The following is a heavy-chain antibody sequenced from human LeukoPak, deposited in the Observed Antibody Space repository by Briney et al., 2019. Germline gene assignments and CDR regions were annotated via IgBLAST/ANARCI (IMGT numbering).Heavy chain of an antibody. CDR1: GFTFSSYS. V-gene: IGHV3-21*01. CDR2: ISSSSSSI. Sequence: GGSRRLSCAAPGFTFSSYSMNWVRQAPGKGLEWVSLISSSSSSIFYADSVKGRFTISRDSAKNSLYLQMNSLRGEGTAVYYCARTPPGGWYGSLDYWGQGTLLTVSS. D-gene: IGHD6-19*01. CDR3: ARTPPGGWYGSLDY. J-gene: IGHJ4*02.